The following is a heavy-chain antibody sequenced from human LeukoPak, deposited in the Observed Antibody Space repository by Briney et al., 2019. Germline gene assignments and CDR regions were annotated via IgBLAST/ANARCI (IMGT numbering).Heavy chain of an antibody. CDR2: IVPILGIA. V-gene: IGHV1-69*04. D-gene: IGHD3-10*01. CDR1: GGTFSSYA. CDR3: ARGDYGYLYFDY. J-gene: IGHJ4*02. Sequence: SVKVSCKASGGTFSSYAISCVRQAPGQGLEWMGRIVPILGIANYAQKFQGRVTITADKSTSTAYMELSSLRSEDTAVYYCARGDYGYLYFDYWGQGTLVTVSS.